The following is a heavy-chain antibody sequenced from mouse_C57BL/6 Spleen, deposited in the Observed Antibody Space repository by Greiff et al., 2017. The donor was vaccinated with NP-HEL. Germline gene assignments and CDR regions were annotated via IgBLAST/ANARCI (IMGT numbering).Heavy chain of an antibody. D-gene: IGHD2-5*01. CDR1: GYAFSSSW. V-gene: IGHV1-82*01. J-gene: IGHJ3*01. CDR2: IYPGDGDT. Sequence: QVQLQQSGPELVKPGASVKISCKASGYAFSSSWMNWVKQRPGKGLEWIGRIYPGDGDTNYNGKFKGKATLTADKSSSTAYMQLSSLTSEDSAVYFCARGGYYSNPWFAYWGQGTLVTVSA. CDR3: ARGGYYSNPWFAY.